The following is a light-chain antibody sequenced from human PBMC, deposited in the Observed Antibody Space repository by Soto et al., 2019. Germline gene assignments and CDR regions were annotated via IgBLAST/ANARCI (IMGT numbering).Light chain of an antibody. J-gene: IGKJ2*03. Sequence: IQITQSPSTLSASVGDRVTITCRASKSISRWLAWYQQKPGKAPKLLIYDASSLESGVPSRFSGSGSGTEFSLTSSSLQHDDFATYYCQQYNNYLYSFGQGTKLDIK. V-gene: IGKV1-5*01. CDR2: DAS. CDR1: KSISRW. CDR3: QQYNNYLYS.